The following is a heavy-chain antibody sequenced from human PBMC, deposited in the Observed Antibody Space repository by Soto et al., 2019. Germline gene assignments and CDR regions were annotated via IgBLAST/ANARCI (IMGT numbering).Heavy chain of an antibody. CDR3: AHRVLRTVFGLVTTTAIYFDF. Sequence: QITLNESGPTQVKPRQTLTLTCTFSGFSLTTSGVGVGWIRQSPGKAPEWLALIYWDDDKRYSPSLKSRLTITKETSKNQVFLTMADLDPADTATYYCAHRVLRTVFGLVTTTAIYFDFWGQGTPVAVSS. CDR1: GFSLTTSGVG. CDR2: IYWDDDK. V-gene: IGHV2-5*02. D-gene: IGHD3-3*01. J-gene: IGHJ4*02.